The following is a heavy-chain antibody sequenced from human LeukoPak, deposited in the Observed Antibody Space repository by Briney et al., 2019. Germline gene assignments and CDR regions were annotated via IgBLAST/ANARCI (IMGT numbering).Heavy chain of an antibody. CDR2: IYYSGGT. CDR3: AREGLAAVAAVDY. V-gene: IGHV4-59*12. CDR1: GGSISSYY. D-gene: IGHD6-19*01. J-gene: IGHJ4*02. Sequence: SETLSLTCTVSGGSISSYYWSWIRQPPGKGLEWIGYIYYSGGTNYNPSLKSRVTISVDTSKNQFSLKLSSVTPEDTAVYYCAREGLAAVAAVDYWGQGTLVTVSS.